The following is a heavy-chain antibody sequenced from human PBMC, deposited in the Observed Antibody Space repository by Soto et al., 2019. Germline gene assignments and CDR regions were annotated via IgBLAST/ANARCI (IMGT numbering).Heavy chain of an antibody. Sequence: QVQLVQSGAEVKKPGSSVKVSCKASGGTFTNYAFSWVRQAPGQGLEWMGGIIPFFGTANYAQKFQGRLKAAADASTSIAYMELRSLTSEDTAVYYCAAGAAAGSPSYYYGMGVWGQGTTVTVSS. CDR1: GGTFTNYA. CDR2: IIPFFGTA. J-gene: IGHJ6*02. V-gene: IGHV1-69*01. CDR3: AAGAAAGSPSYYYGMGV. D-gene: IGHD6-13*01.